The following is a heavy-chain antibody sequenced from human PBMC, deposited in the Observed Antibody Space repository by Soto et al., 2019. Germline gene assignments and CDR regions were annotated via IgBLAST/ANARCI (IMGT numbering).Heavy chain of an antibody. Sequence: QLQLQESGPGLVKPSETLSLTCTVSGGSISSSSYYWGWIRQPPGKGLEWIGSIYYSGSTYYNPSLKSRVTISEDTSKNQFSLKLSSVTAADTAVYYCASLVDTAMANWFDPWGQGTLVTVSS. D-gene: IGHD5-18*01. CDR2: IYYSGST. CDR1: GGSISSSSYY. V-gene: IGHV4-39*01. J-gene: IGHJ5*02. CDR3: ASLVDTAMANWFDP.